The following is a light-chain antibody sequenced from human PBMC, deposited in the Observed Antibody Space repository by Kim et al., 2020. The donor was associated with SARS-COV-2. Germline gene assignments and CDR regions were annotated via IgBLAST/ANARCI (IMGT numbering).Light chain of an antibody. J-gene: IGKJ2*01. Sequence: PGESATLSCRASQSIGSSLAWYQHKPGQAPRLLIYDAFNRATGIPARFSGSGSGIDFTLTISSLEPEDFAVYYCQQRSNWYTFGQGTRLAI. CDR3: QQRSNWYT. CDR1: QSIGSS. CDR2: DAF. V-gene: IGKV3-11*01.